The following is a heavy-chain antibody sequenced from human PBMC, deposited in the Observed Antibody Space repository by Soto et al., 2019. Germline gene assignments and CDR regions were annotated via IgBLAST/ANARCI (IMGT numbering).Heavy chain of an antibody. J-gene: IGHJ6*02. CDR2: ISYDGNNK. D-gene: IGHD2-21*02. Sequence: PGGSLRLSCAASGFTFSSYAMHWVRQAPGKGLEWVAVISYDGNNKYYADSVKGRFTMSRDNSKNTLYLQMNTLRAEDTAVYYCVRDKYGVTSAYGMDVWGQGTTVTVCS. V-gene: IGHV3-30-3*01. CDR1: GFTFSSYA. CDR3: VRDKYGVTSAYGMDV.